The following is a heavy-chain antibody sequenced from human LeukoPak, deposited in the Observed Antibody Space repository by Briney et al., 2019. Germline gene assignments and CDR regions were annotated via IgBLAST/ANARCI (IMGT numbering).Heavy chain of an antibody. J-gene: IGHJ4*02. CDR2: IYTSGST. CDR1: GDSISNYY. CDR3: AREPTSGREPTSGRPLDY. D-gene: IGHD5-12*01. Sequence: SETLSLTCTVSGDSISNYYWTWIRQPAGKRLEWIGRIYTSGSTNYNPSLKSRVTMSLDTSKNHLSLNLSSVTAADTAVYYCAREPTSGREPTSGRPLDYWGQGTLVTVSS. V-gene: IGHV4-4*07.